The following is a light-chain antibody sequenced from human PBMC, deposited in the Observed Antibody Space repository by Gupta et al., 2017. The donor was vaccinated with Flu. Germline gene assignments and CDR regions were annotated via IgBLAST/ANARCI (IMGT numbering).Light chain of an antibody. J-gene: IGLJ1*01. V-gene: IGLV3-21*02. Sequence: SYVLTQPPSVSVAPGQTARITCGGNSIGGRSVHWYRQRPGQAAVLVVYDDTDRPSGIPERFSGSNSGNTATLTINRVEAGDEADYYCQVWDSSSDHPGVFGTGTKVIV. CDR1: SIGGRS. CDR3: QVWDSSSDHPGV. CDR2: DDT.